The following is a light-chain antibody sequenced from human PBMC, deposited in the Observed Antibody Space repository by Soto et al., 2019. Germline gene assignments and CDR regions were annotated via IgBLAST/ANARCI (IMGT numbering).Light chain of an antibody. CDR3: QQYNDWPLT. V-gene: IGKV3-15*01. Sequence: EIVMTQSPATLSVSPGERATLSCRASQSVSSNLAWYQQMPGQPPRLLIYGASTRATAIPARFSGSGSGTEFTLTISGLQSEDFAVYYFQQYNDWPLTFGGGAKVEIK. CDR2: GAS. CDR1: QSVSSN. J-gene: IGKJ4*01.